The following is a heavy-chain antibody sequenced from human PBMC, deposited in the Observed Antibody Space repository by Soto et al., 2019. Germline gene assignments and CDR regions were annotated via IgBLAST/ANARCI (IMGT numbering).Heavy chain of an antibody. CDR3: ARGHGPYCNNGVCYRLYGMDV. V-gene: IGHV1-18*01. D-gene: IGHD2-8*01. CDR1: GYTFTTYG. CDR2: ISVYNGNT. Sequence: QVQMVQSGAEVKKPGASVKVSCKASGYTFTTYGISWVRQAPGQGLEWMGWISVYNGNTDYAQKLQGRVTMTTDASTSTAYMGLRSLGSDDTAVYYCARGHGPYCNNGVCYRLYGMDVWGQGTTVTVSS. J-gene: IGHJ6*02.